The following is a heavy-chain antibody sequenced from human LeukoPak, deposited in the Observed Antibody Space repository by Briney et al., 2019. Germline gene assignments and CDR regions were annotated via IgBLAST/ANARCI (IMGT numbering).Heavy chain of an antibody. CDR1: GYSISSGYY. V-gene: IGHV4-38-2*01. Sequence: SETLSLTCAVSGYSISSGYYWGWIRQPPGKELVWIGCINHSGITYYNPSLKSRVTISVDTSKNQFSLKMTSVTAADTAVYYCARLYSTYGENWGQGTLVTVSS. D-gene: IGHD4-11*01. J-gene: IGHJ4*02. CDR3: ARLYSTYGEN. CDR2: INHSGIT.